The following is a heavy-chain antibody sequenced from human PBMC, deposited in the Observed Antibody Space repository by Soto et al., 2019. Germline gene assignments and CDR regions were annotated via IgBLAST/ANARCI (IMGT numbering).Heavy chain of an antibody. V-gene: IGHV4-34*01. J-gene: IGHJ4*02. CDR2: INHSGST. CDR3: ARDVYFDY. Sequence: SETLSLTCAVYGGSFSGYYWSWIRQPPGKGLEWIGEINHSGSTNYNPSLKSRVTISVDTSKNQFSLKLSSVTAADTAVYYCARDVYFDYWGQGTLVTVSS. CDR1: GGSFSGYY.